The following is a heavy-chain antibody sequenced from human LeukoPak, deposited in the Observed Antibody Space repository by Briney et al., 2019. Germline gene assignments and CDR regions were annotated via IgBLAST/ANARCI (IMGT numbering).Heavy chain of an antibody. CDR2: ISGSAYST. D-gene: IGHD3-22*01. Sequence: SGGSLRLSCAASGFTFSSYAMIWVRQAPGKGLEWISAISGSAYSTSYADSVKGRFTISRDNSKSTLYLQMNSLRAEDTAIYYCARNTSGFKLGDAFDIWGQGTMVTVSS. CDR3: ARNTSGFKLGDAFDI. CDR1: GFTFSSYA. J-gene: IGHJ3*02. V-gene: IGHV3-23*01.